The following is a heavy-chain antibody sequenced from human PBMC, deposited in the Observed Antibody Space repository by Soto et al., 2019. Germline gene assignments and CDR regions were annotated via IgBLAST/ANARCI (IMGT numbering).Heavy chain of an antibody. CDR2: IIPIFGTA. CDR3: ARSEIVAYCGGDCYPYYFDY. J-gene: IGHJ4*02. V-gene: IGHV1-69*12. D-gene: IGHD2-21*02. Sequence: QVQLVQSGAEVKKPGSSVKVSCKASGGTFSSYAISWVRQAPGQGLEWMGGIIPIFGTANYAQKFQGRVTITAVESTSTAYMELSSLRSEDTAVYYCARSEIVAYCGGDCYPYYFDYWGQGTLVTVSS. CDR1: GGTFSSYA.